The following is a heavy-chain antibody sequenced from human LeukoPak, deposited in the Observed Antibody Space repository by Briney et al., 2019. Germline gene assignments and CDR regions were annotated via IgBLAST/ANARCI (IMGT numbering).Heavy chain of an antibody. Sequence: SETLSLTCTVSGGSISSGDYYWSWIRQPPGKGLEWIGYIYYSGSTYYNPSLKSRVTISVDTSENQFSLKLSSVTAADTAVYYCATRTLPPQLRLDAFDIWGQGTMVTVSS. J-gene: IGHJ3*02. CDR1: GGSISSGDYY. D-gene: IGHD4-17*01. V-gene: IGHV4-30-4*01. CDR3: ATRTLPPQLRLDAFDI. CDR2: IYYSGST.